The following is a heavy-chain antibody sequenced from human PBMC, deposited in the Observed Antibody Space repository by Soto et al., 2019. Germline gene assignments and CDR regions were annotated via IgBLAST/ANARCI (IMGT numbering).Heavy chain of an antibody. CDR1: GGSISSSSYY. CDR2: IYYSGST. V-gene: IGHV4-39*01. Sequence: QLQLQESGPGLVKPSETLSLTCTVSGGSISSSSYYWGWIRQPPGKGLEWIGSIYYSGSTYYNPSLKSRVTISVDTSKNQFSLKLSSVTAADTAVYYCARQGCSGGSCIDYWGQGTLVTVSS. D-gene: IGHD2-15*01. CDR3: ARQGCSGGSCIDY. J-gene: IGHJ4*02.